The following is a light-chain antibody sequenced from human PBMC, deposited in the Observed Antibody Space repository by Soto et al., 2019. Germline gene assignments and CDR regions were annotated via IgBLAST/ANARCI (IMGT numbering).Light chain of an antibody. J-gene: IGKJ1*01. Sequence: DIVMTQSPLSLPVTLGQPASISCRSSQSLVYSDGNTYLNWFHQRPGQSPTRLIYKVSNRDSGVPDRFSASGSGTDFTLKISRVEAEDVGVYYCMQGIHWPPTFGQGTKVEIK. CDR2: KVS. CDR1: QSLVYSDGNTY. V-gene: IGKV2-30*01. CDR3: MQGIHWPPT.